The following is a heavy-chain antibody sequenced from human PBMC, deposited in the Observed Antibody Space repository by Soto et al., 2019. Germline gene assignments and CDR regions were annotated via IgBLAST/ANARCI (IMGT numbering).Heavy chain of an antibody. D-gene: IGHD2-15*01. CDR2: ISAYNGNT. V-gene: IGHV1-18*01. J-gene: IGHJ6*03. CDR1: GYTFTSYG. Sequence: ASVKVSCKASGYTFTSYGISWVRQAPGQGLEWMGWISAYNGNTNYAQKLQGRVTMTTDTSTSTAYMELRSLRSDDTAVYYCARDRYCSGGSCYSLGYMDVWGKGTTVTVSS. CDR3: ARDRYCSGGSCYSLGYMDV.